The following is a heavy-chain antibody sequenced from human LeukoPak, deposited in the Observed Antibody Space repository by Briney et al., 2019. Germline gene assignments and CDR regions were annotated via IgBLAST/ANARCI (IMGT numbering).Heavy chain of an antibody. V-gene: IGHV4-34*01. J-gene: IGHJ4*02. D-gene: IGHD6-19*01. CDR1: GGSFSGYY. CDR2: INHSGST. CDR3: ARGTGYTSGWGYYYCDY. Sequence: SETLSLTCAVYGGSFSGYYWSWIRQPPGKGLEWIGEINHSGSTNYNPSLKSRVTISVDTSKNQISLKLSSVTAADTAVYFCARGTGYTSGWGYYYCDYWGQGTQVTVSS.